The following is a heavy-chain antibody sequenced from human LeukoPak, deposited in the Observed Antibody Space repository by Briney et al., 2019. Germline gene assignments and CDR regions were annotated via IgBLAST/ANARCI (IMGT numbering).Heavy chain of an antibody. Sequence: PAGSLRLSCAASGFTFRSYGMHWVRQAPGKGLEWVAVIWYDGSNKDYADSVKGRFSISRDNSKNTLYLQMNSLRGDDTAVYYCARDTIAMVTSADYWGQGTLVSVCS. D-gene: IGHD5-18*01. CDR3: ARDTIAMVTSADY. V-gene: IGHV3-33*01. J-gene: IGHJ4*02. CDR1: GFTFRSYG. CDR2: IWYDGSNK.